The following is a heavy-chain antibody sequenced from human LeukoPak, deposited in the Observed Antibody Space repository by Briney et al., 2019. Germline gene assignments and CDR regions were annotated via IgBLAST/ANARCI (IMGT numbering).Heavy chain of an antibody. J-gene: IGHJ5*02. CDR2: ISSSSSYI. D-gene: IGHD6-13*01. CDR3: AGLAAAAFDP. Sequence: GGSLRLSCAASGFTFSSYWMSWVRQAPGKGPEWVSSISSSSSYIYYADSVKGRFTISRDNAKNSLYLQMNSLRAEDTAVYYCAGLAAAAFDPWGQGTLVTVSS. V-gene: IGHV3-21*01. CDR1: GFTFSSYW.